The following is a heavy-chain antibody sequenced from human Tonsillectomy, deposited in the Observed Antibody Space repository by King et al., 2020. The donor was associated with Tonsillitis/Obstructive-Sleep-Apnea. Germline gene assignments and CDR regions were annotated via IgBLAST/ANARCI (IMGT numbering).Heavy chain of an antibody. CDR2: ISVYNGNT. D-gene: IGHD2-21*01. V-gene: IGHV1-18*01. J-gene: IGHJ6*03. CDR3: ARYIVVVIGSYYYMDV. CDR1: GYTFTSYG. Sequence: VQLVESGAEVKKPGASVKVSCKASGYTFTSYGISWVRRAPGQGLEWMGGISVYNGNTNYAQKLQGRVTMTTETSTSTAYMELRSLRSDDTAVYFCARYIVVVIGSYYYMDVWGKGTTVTVSS.